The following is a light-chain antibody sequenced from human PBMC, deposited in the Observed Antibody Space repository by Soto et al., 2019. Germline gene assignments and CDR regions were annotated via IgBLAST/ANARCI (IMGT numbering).Light chain of an antibody. CDR2: GVS. J-gene: IGLJ2*01. Sequence: QSALTQPASVSGSPGQSITISCTGTSSDVGGYNYVSWYQQHPGKAPKLMIYGVSNRPSGVSNRFSGSKSGNTASLTISGIQAEDEADYYCSSYTSSTTLKVFGGGTKLTVL. V-gene: IGLV2-14*03. CDR3: SSYTSSTTLKV. CDR1: SSDVGGYNY.